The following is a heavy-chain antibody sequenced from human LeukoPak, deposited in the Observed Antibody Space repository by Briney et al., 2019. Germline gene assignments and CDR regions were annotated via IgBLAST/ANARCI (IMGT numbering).Heavy chain of an antibody. CDR1: GYTLTELS. V-gene: IGHV1-24*01. Sequence: ASVKVSCKVSGYTLTELSMHWVRQAPGKGPEWMGGFDPEDGETIYAQKFQGRVTMTEDTSTDTAYMELSSLRSEDTAVYYCATDLIDYGDPDAFDIWGQGTMVTVSS. J-gene: IGHJ3*02. CDR3: ATDLIDYGDPDAFDI. D-gene: IGHD4-17*01. CDR2: FDPEDGET.